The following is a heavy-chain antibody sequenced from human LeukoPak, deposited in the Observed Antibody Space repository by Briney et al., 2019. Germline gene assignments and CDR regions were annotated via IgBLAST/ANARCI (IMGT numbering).Heavy chain of an antibody. CDR2: ISAYNGNT. D-gene: IGHD3-9*01. Sequence: ASVKVSCKASGYTFTGYYMHWVRQAPGQGLEWMGWISAYNGNTNYAQKLQGRVTMTTDTSTSTAYMELRSLRSDDTAVYYCARDERYYDILSLDPWGQGTLVTVSS. V-gene: IGHV1-18*04. CDR1: GYTFTGYY. J-gene: IGHJ5*02. CDR3: ARDERYYDILSLDP.